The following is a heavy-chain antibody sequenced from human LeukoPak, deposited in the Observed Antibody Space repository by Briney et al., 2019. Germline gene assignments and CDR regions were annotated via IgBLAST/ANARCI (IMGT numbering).Heavy chain of an antibody. CDR1: GVSISSGDYY. Sequence: SQTLSLTCTVSGVSISSGDYYWSWIRQPPGKGLEWIGYFYYSGSTYYNPSLKSRVTISVDTSKNQFFLKLSSVTAADTAVYYCARESSYYDSSAYYLGYGTQSYFDYWGQGALVTVSS. J-gene: IGHJ4*02. CDR2: FYYSGST. D-gene: IGHD3-22*01. CDR3: ARESSYYDSSAYYLGYGTQSYFDY. V-gene: IGHV4-30-4*01.